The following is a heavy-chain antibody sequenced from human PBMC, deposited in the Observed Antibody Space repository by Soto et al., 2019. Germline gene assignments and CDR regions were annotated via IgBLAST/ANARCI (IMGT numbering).Heavy chain of an antibody. V-gene: IGHV4-59*08. Sequence: PSETLSLTCTVSGGSISSYYLSWIRQPPGKGLEWIGYIYYSGSTNYNPSLKSRVTISVDTSKNQFSLKLSSVTAADTAVYYCASSWTSVISFDYWAQGTLVTVSS. CDR1: GGSISSYY. CDR3: ASSWTSVISFDY. D-gene: IGHD4-17*01. CDR2: IYYSGST. J-gene: IGHJ4*02.